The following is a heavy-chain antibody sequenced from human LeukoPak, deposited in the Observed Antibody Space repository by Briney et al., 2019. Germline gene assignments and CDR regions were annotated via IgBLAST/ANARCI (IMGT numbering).Heavy chain of an antibody. CDR2: ISGSGGRT. V-gene: IGHV3-23*01. D-gene: IGHD3-22*01. CDR1: GFTFSSYA. J-gene: IGHJ6*03. CDR3: AKGSGDSTGYYYDYYYYYMDV. Sequence: GGSLRLSCAASGFTFSSYAMSWVRQAPGKGLIWVSGISGSGGRTYYADSVKGRFTISRDNSRNTLYLQMNSLRDEDTAVYYCAKGSGDSTGYYYDYYYYYMDVWGKGTTVTVSS.